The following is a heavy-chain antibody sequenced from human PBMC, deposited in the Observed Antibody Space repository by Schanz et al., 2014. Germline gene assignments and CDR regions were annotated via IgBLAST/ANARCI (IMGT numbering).Heavy chain of an antibody. CDR3: AKVAPAATYLDS. Sequence: VYLVESGGGLVQPGGSLRLSCVASGFTFSSYAMSWVRQAPGKGLEWVANIKQDGSEKYYVDSVKGRFTISRDNAKNSLFLQMNSLSAEDTAVYYCAKVAPAATYLDSWGLGTLVTVSS. J-gene: IGHJ4*02. CDR1: GFTFSSYA. V-gene: IGHV3-7*03. CDR2: IKQDGSEK. D-gene: IGHD2-2*01.